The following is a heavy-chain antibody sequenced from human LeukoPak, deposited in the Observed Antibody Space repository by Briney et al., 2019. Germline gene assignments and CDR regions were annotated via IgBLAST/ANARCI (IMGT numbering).Heavy chain of an antibody. CDR3: ARDSGRGGESGYYDL. Sequence: SGGSLRLSCAASGFTFGWHWMSCVRQAPGKGLEWVANIKQDGSQGYYVDSVKGRFTISRDNAKNSLYLQMSSLRAEDTAMYYCARDSGRGGESGYYDLWGQGALVAVSS. CDR1: GFTFGWHW. CDR2: IKQDGSQG. V-gene: IGHV3-7*01. D-gene: IGHD3-3*01. J-gene: IGHJ5*02.